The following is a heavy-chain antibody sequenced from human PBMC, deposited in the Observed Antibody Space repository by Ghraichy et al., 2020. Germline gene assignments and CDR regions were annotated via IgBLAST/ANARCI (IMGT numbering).Heavy chain of an antibody. Sequence: SQTLSLTCTVSGGSIRSSGYYWGWIRQPPGKGLEWIGSVYYTGNTYYNPSLKSRVTISVDTSKNQFSLKLSSVTAADTAVYYCASPYTSTWYVGYWGQGTLVTVSS. CDR3: ASPYTSTWYVGY. CDR2: VYYTGNT. V-gene: IGHV4-39*07. J-gene: IGHJ4*02. CDR1: GGSIRSSGYY. D-gene: IGHD6-13*01.